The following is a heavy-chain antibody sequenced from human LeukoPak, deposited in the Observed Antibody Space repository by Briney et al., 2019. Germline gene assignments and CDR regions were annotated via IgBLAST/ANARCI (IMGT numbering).Heavy chain of an antibody. CDR1: GFTFGTYA. V-gene: IGHV3-23*01. CDR3: TKVMSITEYYWYGMDV. J-gene: IGHJ6*02. Sequence: PGGSLRLSCAASGFTFGTYAMTWARQSPGKGLEWVSGISGSGGVTDYVDSVKGRFTISRDNFKNTVYLQMSSLRVEDTAVYYCTKVMSITEYYWYGMDVWGQGTTVAVSS. CDR2: ISGSGGVT. D-gene: IGHD3-16*01.